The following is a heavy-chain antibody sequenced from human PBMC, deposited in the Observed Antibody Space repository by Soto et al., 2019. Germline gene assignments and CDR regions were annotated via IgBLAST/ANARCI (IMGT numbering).Heavy chain of an antibody. CDR1: GYSFSSYW. CDR3: ARDKYYYDSSGYYFKASPRGTLVNPHYYGMDV. Sequence: PGESLKISCKASGYSFSSYWIGWVRQMPGKGLEWMGIIYPGDSDTRYSPSFQGQVTISADKSISTAYLQWSSLKASDTAMYYCARDKYYYDSSGYYFKASPRGTLVNPHYYGMDVWGQGTTVTVSS. J-gene: IGHJ6*02. V-gene: IGHV5-51*01. D-gene: IGHD3-22*01. CDR2: IYPGDSDT.